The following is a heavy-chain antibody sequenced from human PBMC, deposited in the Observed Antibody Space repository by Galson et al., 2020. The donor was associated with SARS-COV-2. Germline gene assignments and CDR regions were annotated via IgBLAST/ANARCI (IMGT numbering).Heavy chain of an antibody. CDR2: IYSGGST. CDR3: AREGYGMDV. V-gene: IGHV3-53*01. Sequence: GESLKISCAASGFPVSSNYMSWVRQAPGKGLEWVSVIYSGGSTYYADSVKGRFTISRDNSKNTLYLQMNSLRSEDTAVYYCAREGYGMDVWGQGTTVTVSS. CDR1: GFPVSSNY. J-gene: IGHJ6*02.